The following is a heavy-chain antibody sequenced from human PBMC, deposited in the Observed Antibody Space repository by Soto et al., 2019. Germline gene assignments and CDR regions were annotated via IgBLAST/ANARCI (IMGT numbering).Heavy chain of an antibody. Sequence: QITLKESGPTLVNPTQTLTLTCTFSGFSLSTSDVGVGWIRQPPGKALEWLAVIFWDDDKRYSPSLKNRLTIRKDTSRNQVVLTMTNMDPVDTATYYCAHTKIGVAAGNRVYLLDPWGQGTLVTVSS. J-gene: IGHJ5*02. CDR1: GFSLSTSDVG. D-gene: IGHD6-13*01. CDR2: IFWDDDK. V-gene: IGHV2-5*02. CDR3: AHTKIGVAAGNRVYLLDP.